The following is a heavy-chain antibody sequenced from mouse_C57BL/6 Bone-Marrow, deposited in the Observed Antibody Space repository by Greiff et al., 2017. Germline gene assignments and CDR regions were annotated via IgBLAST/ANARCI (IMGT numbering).Heavy chain of an antibody. V-gene: IGHV2-2*01. D-gene: IGHD1-1*01. CDR2: IWSGGST. CDR1: GFSLTSYG. J-gene: IGHJ2*01. CDR3: ARNRDYYGSSYPYYFDY. Sequence: VKVVESGPGLVQPSQSLSITCTVSGFSLTSYGVHWVRQSPGKGLEWLGVIWSGGSTDYNAAFISSLSISKDNSKGQGFFKMNSLQADDTAIYYCARNRDYYGSSYPYYFDYWGQGTTLTVSS.